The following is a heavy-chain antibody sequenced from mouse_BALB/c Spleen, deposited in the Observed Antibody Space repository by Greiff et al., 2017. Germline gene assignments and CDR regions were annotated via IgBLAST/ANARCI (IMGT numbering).Heavy chain of an antibody. CDR3: ARRGGYEPFAY. D-gene: IGHD2-2*01. Sequence: DVKLVESGGGLVKPGGSLKLSCAASGFTFSDYYMYWVRQTPEKRLEWVATISDGGSYTYYPDSVKGRFTISRDNAKNNLYLQMSSLKSEDTAMYYCARRGGYEPFAYWGQGTLVTVSA. CDR2: ISDGGSYT. V-gene: IGHV5-4*02. CDR1: GFTFSDYY. J-gene: IGHJ3*01.